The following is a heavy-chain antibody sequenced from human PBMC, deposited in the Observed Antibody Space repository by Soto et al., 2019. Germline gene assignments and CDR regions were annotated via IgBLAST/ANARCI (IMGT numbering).Heavy chain of an antibody. Sequence: QVQLVESGGGVVQPGRSLRLSCAASGFTFSSYGMHWVRQAPGKGLEWVAVISYDGSNKYYADSVKGRFTISRDNSKNTLYLQMNSLRAEDTAVYYCAKDKGNYGDYGAEYWGQGTLVTVSS. J-gene: IGHJ4*02. CDR3: AKDKGNYGDYGAEY. D-gene: IGHD4-17*01. CDR1: GFTFSSYG. V-gene: IGHV3-30*18. CDR2: ISYDGSNK.